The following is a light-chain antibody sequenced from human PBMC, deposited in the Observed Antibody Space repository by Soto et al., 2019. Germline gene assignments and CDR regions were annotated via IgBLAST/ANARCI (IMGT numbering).Light chain of an antibody. CDR3: HQYNDWPPVT. CDR1: QSASIN. V-gene: IGKV3-15*01. J-gene: IGKJ5*01. Sequence: EIVLTQSPATLSVSPGERATLSCRASQSASINVAWYQQKPGQAPRLLIKGASTRATGIPARFSGSGSGTEFTLNNLSLQSEDFAVYSCHQYNDWPPVTFGQGTRLDIK. CDR2: GAS.